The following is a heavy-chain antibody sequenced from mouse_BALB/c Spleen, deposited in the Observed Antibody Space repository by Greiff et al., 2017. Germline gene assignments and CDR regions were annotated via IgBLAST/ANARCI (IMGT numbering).Heavy chain of an antibody. CDR1: GYTFTDYV. D-gene: IGHD1-1*01. CDR3: ARYPLYYGSSYWDFDV. Sequence: VQLQQSGPELVKPGASVKMSCKASGYTFTDYVISWVKQRTGQGLEWIGEIYPGSGSTYYNEKFKGKATLTADKSSNTAYMQLSSLTSEDSAVYFCARYPLYYGSSYWDFDVWGAGTTVTVSS. CDR2: IYPGSGST. V-gene: IGHV1-77*01. J-gene: IGHJ1*01.